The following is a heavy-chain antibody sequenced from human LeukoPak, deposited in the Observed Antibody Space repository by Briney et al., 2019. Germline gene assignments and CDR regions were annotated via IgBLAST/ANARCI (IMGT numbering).Heavy chain of an antibody. CDR3: AKERDTAMVTIDY. J-gene: IGHJ4*02. V-gene: IGHV3-30*02. CDR2: IRYDGSNK. CDR1: GFTFSSYG. D-gene: IGHD5-18*01. Sequence: GGSLRLSCAASGFTFSSYGMHWVRQAPGKGLEWVAFIRYDGSNKYYADSVKGRFTISRDNSKNTLYLQMNSLRAEDTGVYYCAKERDTAMVTIDYWGQGTLVTVSS.